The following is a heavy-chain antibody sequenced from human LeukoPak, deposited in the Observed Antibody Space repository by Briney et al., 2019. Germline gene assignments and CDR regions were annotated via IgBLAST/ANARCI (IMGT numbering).Heavy chain of an antibody. Sequence: SETLSLTCTVSGYSISRGYYWGWIRQPPGKGLEWIASISYTGSTYHNPSLKSRVTILVDTSKNQFSLELNSVTAADTAVYYCARHGWNYPSGTYYTFDPWGQGTLVTVSS. CDR2: ISYTGST. D-gene: IGHD3-10*01. CDR1: GYSISRGYY. CDR3: ARHGWNYPSGTYYTFDP. V-gene: IGHV4-38-2*02. J-gene: IGHJ5*02.